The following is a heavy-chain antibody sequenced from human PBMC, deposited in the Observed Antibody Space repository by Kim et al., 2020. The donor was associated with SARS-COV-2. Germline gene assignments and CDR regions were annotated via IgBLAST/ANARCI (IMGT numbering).Heavy chain of an antibody. V-gene: IGHV3-53*01. CDR3: LYGSGRGSVDV. CDR2: T. D-gene: IGHD3-10*01. Sequence: TLYAESVKSRFTTSRDNSKNTLYLQLISRSAEDTAVYYCLYGSGRGSVDVWGQGTTVTVSS. J-gene: IGHJ6*02.